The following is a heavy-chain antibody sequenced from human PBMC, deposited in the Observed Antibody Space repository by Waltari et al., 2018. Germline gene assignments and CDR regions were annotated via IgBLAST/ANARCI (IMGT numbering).Heavy chain of an antibody. V-gene: IGHV1-69*12. CDR1: GGTFSSYA. D-gene: IGHD5-18*01. J-gene: IGHJ6*02. Sequence: QVQLVQSGAEVKKPGSSVKVSCKASGGTFSSYAISWVRQAPGQGLAWMGGIIPIFGTANYAQKFQGRVTITADESTSTAYMELSSLRSEDTAVYYYARDFLYTAMVTSYYYYGMDVWGQGTTVTVSS. CDR2: IIPIFGTA. CDR3: ARDFLYTAMVTSYYYYGMDV.